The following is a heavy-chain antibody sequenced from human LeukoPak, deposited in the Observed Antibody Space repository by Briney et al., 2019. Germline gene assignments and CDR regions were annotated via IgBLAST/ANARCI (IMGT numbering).Heavy chain of an antibody. Sequence: SETLSLTCTVSGGSISSSSYYWGWIRQPPGKGLEWIGSIYYSGSTYYNLSRKSRVTISVDTSKNQFSLTLSSVTAADTAVYYCALISNDSSGYYSRTDAFDIWGQGTMVTVSS. CDR1: GGSISSSSYY. CDR3: ALISNDSSGYYSRTDAFDI. D-gene: IGHD3-22*01. J-gene: IGHJ3*02. CDR2: IYYSGST. V-gene: IGHV4-39*01.